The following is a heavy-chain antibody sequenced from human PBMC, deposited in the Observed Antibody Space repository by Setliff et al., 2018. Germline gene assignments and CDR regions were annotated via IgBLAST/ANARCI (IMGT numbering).Heavy chain of an antibody. CDR1: GGSISSYY. J-gene: IGHJ6*03. Sequence: SETLSLTCTVSGGSISSYYWSWIRQPAGKGLEWIGHIYIGGSASYNPSLKSRVTMSIDTSKNQFSLKLDSVTAADMAVYYCAREQWLDPPGYYYMDVWAKGTTVTVSS. CDR3: AREQWLDPPGYYYMDV. CDR2: IYIGGSA. D-gene: IGHD6-19*01. V-gene: IGHV4-4*07.